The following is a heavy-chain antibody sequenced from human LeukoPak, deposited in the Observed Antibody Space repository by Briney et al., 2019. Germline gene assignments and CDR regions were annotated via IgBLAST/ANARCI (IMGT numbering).Heavy chain of an antibody. Sequence: GGSLRLSCAASGFALSDYYMSRIRQAPGKGLEWVSYSSSSGSTMYYADSVKGRFAISRDNAKNSLYLQMNSLRAEDTAVYYCAKRRDFIDYWGQGTLVTVSS. CDR2: SSSSGSTM. V-gene: IGHV3-11*01. J-gene: IGHJ4*02. D-gene: IGHD3/OR15-3a*01. CDR3: AKRRDFIDY. CDR1: GFALSDYY.